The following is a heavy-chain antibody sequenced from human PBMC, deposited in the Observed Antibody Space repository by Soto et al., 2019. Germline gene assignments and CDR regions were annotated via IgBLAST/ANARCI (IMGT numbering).Heavy chain of an antibody. CDR2: IFYTAST. Sequence: QLQLQESGPGLVTPSETLSLTCTVSGGSVSSKTYYWVWIRQPPGKGLEWVASIFYTASTYYNPSLKSRVTISVDTSKSQYSPQLNSVTAADTAVYYCASAADYYGAYFGYWGHGTLVTVSS. J-gene: IGHJ4*01. CDR3: ASAADYYGAYFGY. CDR1: GGSVSSKTYY. V-gene: IGHV4-39*01. D-gene: IGHD3-22*01.